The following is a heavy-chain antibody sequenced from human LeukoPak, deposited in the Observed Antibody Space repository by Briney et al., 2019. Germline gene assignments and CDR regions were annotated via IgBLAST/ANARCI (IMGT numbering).Heavy chain of an antibody. CDR1: GGSINNYY. Sequence: SETLSLTCTVSGGSINNYYWSWIRQPPGKGLEWIGYIHYSGSTNYNPFLKSRVTVSVDTSKNQFSLKLSSVTAADTAVYYCARDYGAGNSQIFDYWGQGTLVTVSS. J-gene: IGHJ4*02. CDR3: ARDYGAGNSQIFDY. D-gene: IGHD3-10*01. V-gene: IGHV4-59*01. CDR2: IHYSGST.